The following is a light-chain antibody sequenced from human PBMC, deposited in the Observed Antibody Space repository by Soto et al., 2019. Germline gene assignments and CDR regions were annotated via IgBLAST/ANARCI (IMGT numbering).Light chain of an antibody. CDR1: SSNIGAGYD. Sequence: QLVLAQPPSVSGAPGQRVTISCTGRSSNIGAGYDVHWYKQLPGTAPRLLIYGNSNRPSGVPDRFSGSKSGTSASLAITGLQAEDEADYYCQSYDNSLKIVVGGGTQLTVL. CDR3: QSYDNSLKIV. J-gene: IGLJ3*02. V-gene: IGLV1-40*01. CDR2: GNS.